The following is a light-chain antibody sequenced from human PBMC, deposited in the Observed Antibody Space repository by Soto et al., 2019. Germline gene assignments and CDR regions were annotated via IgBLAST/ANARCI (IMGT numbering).Light chain of an antibody. J-gene: IGKJ1*01. CDR3: QQYKDWRT. CDR2: GAS. V-gene: IGKV3-15*01. Sequence: IVMTQSPATLSVSPGERATLSCRASQSIDNKLAWYQQRPGQAPRLLIYGASIRATGIPARFSGSGSATEFTHIISGLQSEDFGVYYCQQYKDWRTFGQGTNVDIK. CDR1: QSIDNK.